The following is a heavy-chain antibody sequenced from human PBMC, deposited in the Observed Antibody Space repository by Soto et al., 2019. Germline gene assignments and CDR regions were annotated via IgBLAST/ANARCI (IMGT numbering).Heavy chain of an antibody. J-gene: IGHJ4*02. V-gene: IGHV1-69*06. CDR2: NIPKYDSV. Sequence: QVQLVQSGAEVKKPGSSVKVSCEAFGGTSHTYTINWVRQAPGQGVEWIGQNIPKYDSVNYAQSFQGRVTISADKSTNTAYMELSSLRSEDTALYYCATWRSYSGSYCFDYWGQGTLVSVSS. CDR1: GGTSHTYT. CDR3: ATWRSYSGSYCFDY. D-gene: IGHD1-26*01.